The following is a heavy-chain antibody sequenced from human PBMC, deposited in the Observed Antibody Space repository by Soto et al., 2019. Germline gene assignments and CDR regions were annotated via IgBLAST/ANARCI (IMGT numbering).Heavy chain of an antibody. CDR3: AKGYVFYDFWSGYSGMDV. J-gene: IGHJ6*02. CDR1: GFTFSSYA. V-gene: IGHV3-23*01. CDR2: ISGSGGST. Sequence: PGGSLRLSCAASGFTFSSYAMSWVRQAPGKGLEWVSAISGSGGSTYYADSVKGRFTISRDNSKNTLYLQMNSLRAEDTAVYYCAKGYVFYDFWSGYSGMDVWGQGTTVTVSS. D-gene: IGHD3-3*01.